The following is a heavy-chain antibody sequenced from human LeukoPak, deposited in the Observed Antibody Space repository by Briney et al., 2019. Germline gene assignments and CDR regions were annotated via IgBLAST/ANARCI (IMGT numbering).Heavy chain of an antibody. J-gene: IGHJ4*02. D-gene: IGHD6-19*01. CDR1: GFTFNKYW. CDR2: IYQKGSER. Sequence: GGCLRLSCAASGFTFNKYWMSWVRQAPGKGLEWVATIYQKGSERYYVDSVKGRFTITRDNAKNSLYLQMNSLRAEDTAVYYCARARFAFGSGWYWVGLDYWGQGTLAT. CDR3: ARARFAFGSGWYWVGLDY. V-gene: IGHV3-7*04.